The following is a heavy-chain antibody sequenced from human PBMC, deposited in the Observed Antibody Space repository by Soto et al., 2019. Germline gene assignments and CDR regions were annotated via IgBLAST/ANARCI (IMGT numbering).Heavy chain of an antibody. V-gene: IGHV1-18*01. CDR1: GYTFTSYG. D-gene: IGHD1-1*01. Sequence: ASVKFSCKASGYTFTSYGISWVRQAPGQGLEWMGWISAYNGNTNYAQKLQGRVTMTTDTSTSTAYMELRSLRSDDTAVYYCARVMVVDNWNDGLDYWGQGTLVTVSS. CDR2: ISAYNGNT. CDR3: ARVMVVDNWNDGLDY. J-gene: IGHJ4*02.